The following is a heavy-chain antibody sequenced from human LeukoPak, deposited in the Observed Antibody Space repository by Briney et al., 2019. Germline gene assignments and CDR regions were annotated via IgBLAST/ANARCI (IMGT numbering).Heavy chain of an antibody. J-gene: IGHJ5*02. CDR3: ARAPYYYGSGSYP. Sequence: AGGSLRLSCAASGFTFSSYSMNWVRQAPGKGLEWVSSISSSSSYIYYADSVKGRFTVSRDNAKNSLYLQMNSLRAEDTAVYYCARAPYYYGSGSYPWGQGTLVTVSS. V-gene: IGHV3-21*01. CDR2: ISSSSSYI. D-gene: IGHD3-10*01. CDR1: GFTFSSYS.